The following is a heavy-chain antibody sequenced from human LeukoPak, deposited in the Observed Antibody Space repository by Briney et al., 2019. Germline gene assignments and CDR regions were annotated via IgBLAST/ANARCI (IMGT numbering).Heavy chain of an antibody. CDR2: IYYSGST. Sequence: SETLSLTCTVSGGSISSSSYYWGWIRQPPGTGLEWIGSIYYSGSTYYNPSLKSRVTISVDTSKNQFSLKLSSVTAADTAVYYCARDLRGPDYDYVWGSYRPPNAFDIWGQGTMVTVSS. V-gene: IGHV4-39*07. CDR3: ARDLRGPDYDYVWGSYRPPNAFDI. D-gene: IGHD3-16*02. CDR1: GGSISSSSYY. J-gene: IGHJ3*02.